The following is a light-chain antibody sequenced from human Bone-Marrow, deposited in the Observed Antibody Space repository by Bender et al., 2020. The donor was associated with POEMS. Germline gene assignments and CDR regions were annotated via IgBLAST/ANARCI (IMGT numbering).Light chain of an antibody. J-gene: IGLJ3*02. Sequence: QSALTQPPSASGSPGQSVTISCTGTSSDIGDFNYVSWYQQHPGKAPKLLTYEVSQRPSGVPDRFSGSKSGNMASLTVSGLQAEDEADYYCSSYAGSNTWVFGGGTKLTVL. V-gene: IGLV2-8*01. CDR2: EVS. CDR3: SSYAGSNTWV. CDR1: SSDIGDFNY.